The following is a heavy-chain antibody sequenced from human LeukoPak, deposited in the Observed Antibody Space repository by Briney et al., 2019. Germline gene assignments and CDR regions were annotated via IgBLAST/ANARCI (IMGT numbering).Heavy chain of an antibody. CDR1: GFTVSSNY. J-gene: IGHJ6*03. Sequence: GGSLRLSCAASGFTVSSNYMSWVRQAPGKGLEWVSAIYSGGSTYYADSVKGRFTISRDNSKNTLYLQMNSLRAEDTAVYYCARGDIVVVPAAMPSYYMDVWGKGTTVTVSS. CDR2: IYSGGST. V-gene: IGHV3-53*01. CDR3: ARGDIVVVPAAMPSYYMDV. D-gene: IGHD2-2*01.